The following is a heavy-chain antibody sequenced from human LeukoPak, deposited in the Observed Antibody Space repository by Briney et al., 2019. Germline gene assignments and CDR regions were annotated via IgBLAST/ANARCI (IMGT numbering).Heavy chain of an antibody. CDR1: GFTFSSYG. CDR2: ISSSGSTI. J-gene: IGHJ3*02. CDR3: ARESKDAFDI. V-gene: IGHV3-48*04. Sequence: PGGSLRLSCAASGFTFSSYGMHWVRQAPGKGLEWVSYISSSGSTIYYADSVKGRFTISRDNAKNSLYLQMNSLRAEDTAVYYCARESKDAFDIWGQGTMVTVSS.